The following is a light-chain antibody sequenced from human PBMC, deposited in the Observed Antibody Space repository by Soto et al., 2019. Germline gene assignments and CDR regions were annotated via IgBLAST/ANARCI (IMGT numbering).Light chain of an antibody. CDR2: GAS. CDR3: QQSDSMPLT. Sequence: DIQMTQSPSSLSASVGDRVTITCRASQRISNYLNWYQQRPGKAPKLLIYGASSLQSGAPSRFSGSGSGTDFTLTISSLQPEDFATYYCQQSDSMPLTFGGGTKVEIK. CDR1: QRISNY. V-gene: IGKV1-39*01. J-gene: IGKJ4*01.